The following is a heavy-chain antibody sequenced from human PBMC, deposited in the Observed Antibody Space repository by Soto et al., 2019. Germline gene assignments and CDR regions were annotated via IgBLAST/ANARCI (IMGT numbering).Heavy chain of an antibody. V-gene: IGHV3-30*18. CDR2: ISYDGSNK. CDR3: ANDGGTSRIGAFDI. Sequence: QVQLVESGGGVVQPGRSLRLSCAASGFTFSSYGMHWVRQAPGKGLEWVAVISYDGSNKYYADSVKGRFTISRDNSKNTLYLQMNSLGAEDTAVYYWANDGGTSRIGAFDIWGQGTMVTVSS. CDR1: GFTFSSYG. D-gene: IGHD2-15*01. J-gene: IGHJ3*02.